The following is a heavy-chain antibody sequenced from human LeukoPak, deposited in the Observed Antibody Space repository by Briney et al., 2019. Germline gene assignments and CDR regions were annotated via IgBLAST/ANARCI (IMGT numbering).Heavy chain of an antibody. CDR3: AKDPRDGYGRLDY. J-gene: IGHJ4*02. CDR1: GFTFSSYG. CDR2: IRYDGSNK. Sequence: GGSLRLSCAASGFTFSSYGMHRVRQAPGKGLEWVAFIRYDGSNKYYADSVKGRFTISRDNSKNTLYLQMNSLRAEDTAVYYCAKDPRDGYGRLDYWGQGTLVTVSS. V-gene: IGHV3-30*02. D-gene: IGHD5-24*01.